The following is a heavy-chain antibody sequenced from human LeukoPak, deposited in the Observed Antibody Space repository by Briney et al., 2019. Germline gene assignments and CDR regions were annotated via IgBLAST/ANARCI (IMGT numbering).Heavy chain of an antibody. CDR1: GFTVSSNY. CDR3: ARAGLYNWNYEGTAYFDY. CDR2: IYSGGST. D-gene: IGHD1-7*01. J-gene: IGHJ4*02. Sequence: GGSLRLSCAASGFTVSSNYMSWVRQAPGKGLEWVSVIYSGGSTYYADSVKGRFTISRDNSKNTLYLQMNSLRAEDTALYYCARAGLYNWNYEGTAYFDYWGQGTLVTVSS. V-gene: IGHV3-66*01.